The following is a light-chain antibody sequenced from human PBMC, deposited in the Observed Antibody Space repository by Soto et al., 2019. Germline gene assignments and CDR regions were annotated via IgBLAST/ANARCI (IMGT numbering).Light chain of an antibody. J-gene: IGKJ4*01. CDR1: QSIGNW. Sequence: DIQMTQFPSTLSASVGDRVTITCRASQSIGNWLAWYQQKPGKAPKLLIYKASSLEGGVPARFSGSGSGTEFTLTISSLQPDDFATYYCQQYNSYSPELTFGGGTKVEIK. V-gene: IGKV1-5*03. CDR3: QQYNSYSPELT. CDR2: KAS.